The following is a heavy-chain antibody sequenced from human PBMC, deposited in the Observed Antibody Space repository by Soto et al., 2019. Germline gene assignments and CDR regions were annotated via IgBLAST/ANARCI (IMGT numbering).Heavy chain of an antibody. CDR1: GGSISSGGYH. V-gene: IGHV4-31*03. CDR3: ARGKNWFDP. Sequence: QVQLQESGPGLVKPSQTLSLTCTVSGGSISSGGYHWSWIRQHPGKGLEWIRYIYYSGSTYYNPSLKGRVTISVDTSKNQFSLKLSSVTAADTAVYYCARGKNWFDPWGQGTLVTVSS. J-gene: IGHJ5*02. CDR2: IYYSGST.